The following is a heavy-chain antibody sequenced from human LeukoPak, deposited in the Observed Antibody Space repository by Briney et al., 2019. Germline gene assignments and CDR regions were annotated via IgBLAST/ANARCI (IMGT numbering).Heavy chain of an antibody. CDR2: INHSGST. CDR3: ASYSGTYSAFEI. D-gene: IGHD1-26*01. Sequence: SETLSLTCAVYGGSFSGYYWSWIRQPPGKGLVWIGEINHSGSTNYNPSLKSRVTISVDTSKNHFSLTLNAVTAADTAVYYCASYSGTYSAFEIWGQGTPVTVSS. V-gene: IGHV4-34*01. CDR1: GGSFSGYY. J-gene: IGHJ3*02.